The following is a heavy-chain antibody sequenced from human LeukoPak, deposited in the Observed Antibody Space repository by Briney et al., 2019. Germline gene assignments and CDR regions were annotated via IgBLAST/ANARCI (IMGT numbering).Heavy chain of an antibody. Sequence: GGSLRLSCAASGFTFSSYWMNWVRQAPGKGLEWVAIIKQDGSEKFYVDSVKGRFTISRDNTKNSPYLQMNSLRAEDTAVYYCAGGSGWLVDYWGQGTLVTVSS. CDR3: AGGSGWLVDY. D-gene: IGHD6-19*01. V-gene: IGHV3-7*01. CDR2: IKQDGSEK. J-gene: IGHJ4*02. CDR1: GFTFSSYW.